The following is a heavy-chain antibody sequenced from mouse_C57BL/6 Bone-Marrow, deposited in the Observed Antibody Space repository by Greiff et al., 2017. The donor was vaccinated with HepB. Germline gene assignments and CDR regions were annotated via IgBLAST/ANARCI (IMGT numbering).Heavy chain of an antibody. CDR3: ASITTVVAPDD. Sequence: QVQLQQPGAELVKPGASVKLSCKASGYTFTSYWMHWVKQRPGQGLEWIGMIHPNSGSTNYSEKFKSKATLTVDKSSSTAYMQLSSLTSEDSAVYDCASITTVVAPDDWGQGTTLTVSS. J-gene: IGHJ2*01. V-gene: IGHV1-64*01. CDR2: IHPNSGST. CDR1: GYTFTSYW. D-gene: IGHD1-1*01.